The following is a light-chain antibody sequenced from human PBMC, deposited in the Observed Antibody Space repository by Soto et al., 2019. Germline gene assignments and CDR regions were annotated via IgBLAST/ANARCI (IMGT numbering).Light chain of an antibody. CDR2: GAS. V-gene: IGKV3D-15*01. J-gene: IGKJ2*01. Sequence: EIVMTQSPATLSVSPGERATLSCRASQSVSSNLAWYQQKPGQAPRLLIYGASTRATGIPARFSGSGSGTGFTLTISSLQSEDFAVYYCQHYNNWTQLYTFGQGTKLEIK. CDR1: QSVSSN. CDR3: QHYNNWTQLYT.